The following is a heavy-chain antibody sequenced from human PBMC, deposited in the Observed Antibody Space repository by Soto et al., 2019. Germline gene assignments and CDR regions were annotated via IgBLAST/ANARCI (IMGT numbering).Heavy chain of an antibody. CDR3: AREYYYGSGGGSYYYYYGMDV. CDR2: MNPNSGNT. J-gene: IGHJ6*02. V-gene: IGHV1-8*01. Sequence: GASVKVSCKASGYTFTSYDINWVRQATGQGLEWMGWMNPNSGNTGYAQKFQGRVTMTRNTSISTAYMELSSLRSEDTAVYYCAREYYYGSGGGSYYYYYGMDVWGQGTTVTVSS. D-gene: IGHD3-10*01. CDR1: GYTFTSYD.